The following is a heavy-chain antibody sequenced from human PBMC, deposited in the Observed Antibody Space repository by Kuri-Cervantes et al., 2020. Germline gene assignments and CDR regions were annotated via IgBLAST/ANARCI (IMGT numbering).Heavy chain of an antibody. CDR1: GFTFSSYS. J-gene: IGHJ4*02. CDR3: ASQGDLGY. D-gene: IGHD3-16*01. V-gene: IGHV3-48*04. Sequence: GESLKISCAASGFTFSSYSMNWVRQAPGKGLEWVSYISSSSSTIYYADSVKGRFTISRDNAKNSLYLQMNSLRAEDTAVYYCASQGDLGYWGQGTLVTVSS. CDR2: ISSSSSTI.